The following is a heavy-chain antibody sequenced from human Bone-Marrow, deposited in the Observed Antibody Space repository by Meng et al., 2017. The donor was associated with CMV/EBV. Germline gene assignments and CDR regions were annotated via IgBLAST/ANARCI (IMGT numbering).Heavy chain of an antibody. CDR1: GGSVSSSSYY. J-gene: IGHJ5*02. CDR2: IYYSGST. V-gene: IGHV4-61*01. CDR3: ARGKVPGSNLGWFDP. Sequence: GSLRLSCNVSGGSVSSSSYYWSWVRQPPGKGLEWIAYIYYSGSTNYNPSLKSRVTISVDTSKNQFSLKLSSVTAADTAVYYCARGKVPGSNLGWFDPWGQGTLVTVSS. D-gene: IGHD4-11*01.